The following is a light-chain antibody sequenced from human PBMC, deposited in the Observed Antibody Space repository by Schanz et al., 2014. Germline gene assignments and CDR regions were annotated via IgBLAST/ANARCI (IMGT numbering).Light chain of an antibody. J-gene: IGLJ3*02. CDR1: SSEIGDNY. V-gene: IGLV1-51*01. CDR3: CSYAGSSTRHWV. CDR2: DNH. Sequence: QSVLTQPPSVSVAPGQKVTISCSGSSSEIGDNYVSWYQHIPGTAPKVLIYDNHYRPSGIPDRFSGSKSGTSATLDITGLQAEDEADYYCCSYAGSSTRHWVFGGGTKLTVL.